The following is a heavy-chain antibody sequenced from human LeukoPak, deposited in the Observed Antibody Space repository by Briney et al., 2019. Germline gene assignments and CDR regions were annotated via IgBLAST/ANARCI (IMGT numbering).Heavy chain of an antibody. CDR1: GFTFSSYS. CDR2: ISSSSSTI. J-gene: IGHJ4*02. Sequence: GGSLRLSCAASGFTFSSYSMNCVRQAPGKGLEWVSYISSSSSTIYYADSVKGRFTISRDNAKNSLYLQMNSLRDEDTAVYYCARDRLDCQGWYFDYWGQGTLVTVSS. D-gene: IGHD2-21*01. V-gene: IGHV3-48*02. CDR3: ARDRLDCQGWYFDY.